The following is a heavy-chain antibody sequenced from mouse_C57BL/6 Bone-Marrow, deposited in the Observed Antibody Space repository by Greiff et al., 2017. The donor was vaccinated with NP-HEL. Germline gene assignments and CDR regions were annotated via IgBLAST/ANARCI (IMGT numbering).Heavy chain of an antibody. CDR3: AGDYYYGSSLYAMDY. CDR1: GFPITSGYY. V-gene: IGHV12-3*01. CDR2: ITHSGET. D-gene: IGHD1-1*01. Sequence: QVQLKESGPGLVKPSQSLFLTCSITGFPITSGYYWIWIRQSPGKPLEWMGYITHSGETFYNPSLQSPISITRETSKNQFFLQLNSVTTEDTAMYYCAGDYYYGSSLYAMDYWGQGTSVTVSS. J-gene: IGHJ4*01.